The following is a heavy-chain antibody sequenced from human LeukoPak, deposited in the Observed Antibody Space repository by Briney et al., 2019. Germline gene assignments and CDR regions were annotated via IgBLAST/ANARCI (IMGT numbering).Heavy chain of an antibody. Sequence: HAGGSLRLSCAASGFTFSSYGMHWVRQAPGKGLEWVAFIRYDGSNKYYADSVKGRFTISRDNSKNTLYLQMNSLRAEDTAVYYCSRTGPDAAMDDFDCWGQGTLVTVSS. D-gene: IGHD5-18*01. CDR3: SRTGPDAAMDDFDC. CDR1: GFTFSSYG. CDR2: IRYDGSNK. V-gene: IGHV3-30*02. J-gene: IGHJ4*02.